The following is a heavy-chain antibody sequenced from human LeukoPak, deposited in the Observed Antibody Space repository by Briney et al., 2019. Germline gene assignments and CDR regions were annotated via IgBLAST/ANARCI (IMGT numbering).Heavy chain of an antibody. J-gene: IGHJ3*01. CDR2: IKPDGSDK. V-gene: IGHV3-7*01. CDR3: AREDMWAFDL. D-gene: IGHD2-15*01. Sequence: GGSLRLSCGASGFTFRNYWMSWVRQAPGKGLEWVANIKPDGSDKDYIDSVRGRFTISRDNAENSLFLQVNSPRAEDTAMYYCAREDMWAFDLWGQGTMVTVSS. CDR1: GFTFRNYW.